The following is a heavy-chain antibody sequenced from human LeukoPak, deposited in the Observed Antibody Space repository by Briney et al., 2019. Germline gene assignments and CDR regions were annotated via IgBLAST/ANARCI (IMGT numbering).Heavy chain of an antibody. CDR2: IRYDGSNK. D-gene: IGHD3-10*01. Sequence: GGSLRLSCAASGFTFSSYGMHWVRQAPGKGLEWVTFIRYDGSNKYYADSVKGRFAISRDNSKNTLYLQMNSLRAEDTAVYYCAKDSVWFGEYTEYYFDYWGQGTLVTVSS. J-gene: IGHJ4*02. CDR1: GFTFSSYG. CDR3: AKDSVWFGEYTEYYFDY. V-gene: IGHV3-30*02.